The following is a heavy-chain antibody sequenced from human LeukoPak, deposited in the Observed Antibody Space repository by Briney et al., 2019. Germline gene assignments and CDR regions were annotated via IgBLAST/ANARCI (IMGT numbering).Heavy chain of an antibody. V-gene: IGHV4-4*07. D-gene: IGHD6-19*01. CDR2: IYTSGIP. J-gene: IGHJ5*02. Sequence: SETLSLTCTVSGGSISSSYWSWIRQPAGKGLEGIGRIYTSGIPNYNPSLKSRVTMSVDTSKKQFSLKLTSVTAADTAAYYCARDGSGSGWYWFDPWGQGTLVTVSS. CDR1: GGSISSSY. CDR3: ARDGSGSGWYWFDP.